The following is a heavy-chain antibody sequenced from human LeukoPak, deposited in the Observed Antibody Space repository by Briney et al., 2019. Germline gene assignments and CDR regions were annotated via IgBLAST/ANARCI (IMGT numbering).Heavy chain of an antibody. CDR2: INHSGST. J-gene: IGHJ4*02. CDR1: GGSFSGYY. D-gene: IGHD3-3*01. CDR3: ARGLYDFSYYFDY. Sequence: SETLSLTCAVYGGSFSGYYWSWIRQPPGKGLEWIGEINHSGSTNYNPSLKSRVTISVDTSKNQFSLKLSSVTAAGTAVYYCARGLYDFSYYFDYWGQGTLVTVSS. V-gene: IGHV4-34*01.